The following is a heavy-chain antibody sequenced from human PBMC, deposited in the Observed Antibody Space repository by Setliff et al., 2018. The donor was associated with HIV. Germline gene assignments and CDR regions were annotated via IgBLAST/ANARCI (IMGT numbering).Heavy chain of an antibody. CDR1: GYTFTSYY. CDR3: ARGADHFDTSGYYSFFDP. D-gene: IGHD3-22*01. V-gene: IGHV1-3*01. CDR2: INVGNGNT. J-gene: IGHJ5*02. Sequence: ASVKVSCKASGYTFTSYYMHWVRQAPGQSLEWMGWINVGNGNTRYSEKFQGRVTFARDTSISTAYMELSSLKSDDTAVYYCARGADHFDTSGYYSFFDPWGQGTLVTVSS.